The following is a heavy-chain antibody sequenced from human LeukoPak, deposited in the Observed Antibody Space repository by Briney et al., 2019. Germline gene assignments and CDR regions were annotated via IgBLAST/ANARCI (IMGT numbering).Heavy chain of an antibody. J-gene: IGHJ5*02. Sequence: ASVKVSCKASGYTFTSYDINWVRQATGQGLEWMGWMNPNSGNTGYAQKFQGRVTMTRNTSISTAYMELSSLRSEDTAVYYCARMQETYYYDSSGYYVSLRGTGSFDPWGQGTLVTVSS. D-gene: IGHD3-22*01. CDR2: MNPNSGNT. V-gene: IGHV1-8*01. CDR3: ARMQETYYYDSSGYYVSLRGTGSFDP. CDR1: GYTFTSYD.